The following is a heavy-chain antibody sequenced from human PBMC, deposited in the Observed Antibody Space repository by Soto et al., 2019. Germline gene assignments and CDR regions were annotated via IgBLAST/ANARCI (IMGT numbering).Heavy chain of an antibody. CDR2: IKSKTDGGTT. D-gene: IGHD2-15*01. CDR3: TTEVLYCSGGSCYGVDY. Sequence: SLRLSCAASGFTFSNAWMSWVRQAPGKGLEWVGRIKSKTDGGTTDYAAPVKGRFTISRDDSKNTLYLQMNSLKTEDTAVYYCTTEVLYCSGGSCYGVDYWGQGTLVTVSS. J-gene: IGHJ4*02. CDR1: GFTFSNAW. V-gene: IGHV3-15*01.